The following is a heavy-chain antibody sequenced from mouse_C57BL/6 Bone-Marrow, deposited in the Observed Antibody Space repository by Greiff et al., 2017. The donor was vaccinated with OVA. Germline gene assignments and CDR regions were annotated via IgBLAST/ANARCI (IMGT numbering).Heavy chain of an antibody. D-gene: IGHD2-4*01. CDR3: ARSGTMIKDWFAY. CDR1: GFNIKNTY. CDR2: IDPANGNT. V-gene: IGHV14-3*01. Sequence: VHVKQSVAELVRPGASVKLSCTASGFNIKNTYMHWVKQRPEQGLEWIGRIDPANGNTKYAPKFQGKATITADTSSNTAYLQLSSLTSEDTDIYYCARSGTMIKDWFAYWGQGTLVTVSA. J-gene: IGHJ3*01.